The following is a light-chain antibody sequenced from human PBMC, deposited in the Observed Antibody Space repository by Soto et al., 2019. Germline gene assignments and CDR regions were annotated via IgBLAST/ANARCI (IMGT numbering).Light chain of an antibody. CDR3: QQYGSSGT. CDR2: GAS. J-gene: IGKJ1*01. Sequence: EVVLTQSRGTLALSPCERATLSCRASQSVSNNYLAWYQQKPGQAPRLLIYGASNRATGIPDRFSGSGSGTDFTLTISRLEPEDFAVYYCQQYGSSGTFGQGTKVDIK. CDR1: QSVSNNY. V-gene: IGKV3-20*01.